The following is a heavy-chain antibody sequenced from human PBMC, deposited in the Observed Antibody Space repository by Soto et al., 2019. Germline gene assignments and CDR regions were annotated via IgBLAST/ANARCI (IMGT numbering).Heavy chain of an antibody. J-gene: IGHJ2*01. V-gene: IGHV3-13*04. CDR1: GFTFSSYD. CDR3: ARGRDDGGWSFDL. D-gene: IGHD3-16*01. Sequence: EVQLVESGGGLVQPGGSLRLSCAASGFTFSSYDMHWVRQATGKGLEWVSAIGTAGDTYYPGSVKGRFTISRENARNSLYLQMNSLRAGGTAVYYCARGRDDGGWSFDLWGRGTLVTVSS. CDR2: IGTAGDT.